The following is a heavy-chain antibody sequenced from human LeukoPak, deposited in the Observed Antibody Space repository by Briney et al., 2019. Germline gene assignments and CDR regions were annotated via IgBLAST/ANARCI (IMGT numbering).Heavy chain of an antibody. D-gene: IGHD6-13*01. J-gene: IGHJ4*02. CDR1: GYTFSSYS. V-gene: IGHV3-21*01. CDR3: ARGYSSSWDIDY. CDR2: ISSSSSYI. Sequence: GGSLRLSCAASGYTFSSYSMSWVRQAPGKGLEWVSSISSSSSYIYYADSVKGRFTISRDNAKNSLYLQMNSLRAEDTAVYYCARGYSSSWDIDYWGQGTLVTVSS.